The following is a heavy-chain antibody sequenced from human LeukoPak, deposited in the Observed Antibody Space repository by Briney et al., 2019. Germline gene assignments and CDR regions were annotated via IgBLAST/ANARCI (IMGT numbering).Heavy chain of an antibody. CDR1: GFTFSAYW. CDR3: ARNRARFDY. D-gene: IGHD2/OR15-2a*01. V-gene: IGHV3-7*04. CDR2: IKQDGSDK. J-gene: IGHJ4*02. Sequence: GGSLRLSCAASGFTFSAYWMSWVRQAPGKGMEWVATIKQDGSDKYFVDSVKGRFTISRDNAKNSLYLQMNSLRAEDTAVYYCARNRARFDYWGQGTLVTVSS.